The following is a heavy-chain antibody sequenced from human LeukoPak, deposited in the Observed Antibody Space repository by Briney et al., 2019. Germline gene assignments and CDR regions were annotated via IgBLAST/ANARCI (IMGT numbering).Heavy chain of an antibody. CDR3: AKDDAWLQYGN. D-gene: IGHD5-24*01. V-gene: IGHV3-23*01. CDR1: GFTISSHG. CDR2: ISPNGVIT. J-gene: IGHJ4*02. Sequence: GSLRLSCAASGFTISSHGMNWVRQAPGKGLEWVSGISPNGVITYYADSVKGRFTISRDNSKGTVYLQMNSLRPEDTAVYYCAKDDAWLQYGNWGRGTLVTVSS.